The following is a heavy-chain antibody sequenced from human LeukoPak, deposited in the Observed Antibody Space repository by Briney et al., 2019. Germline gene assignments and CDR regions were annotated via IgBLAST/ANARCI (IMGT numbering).Heavy chain of an antibody. D-gene: IGHD3-10*01. J-gene: IGHJ4*02. V-gene: IGHV3-53*01. CDR2: IFSDGSR. CDR3: ARVWELSYDH. Sequence: GGSLRLSCAASGFSVSTDHMSWVRQAPGKGLEWVSVIFSDGSRYYADTVKGRFTISRDNSKNTVDLLVNSPRAEDTAMYYCARVWELSYDHWGQGILVTVSS. CDR1: GFSVSTDH.